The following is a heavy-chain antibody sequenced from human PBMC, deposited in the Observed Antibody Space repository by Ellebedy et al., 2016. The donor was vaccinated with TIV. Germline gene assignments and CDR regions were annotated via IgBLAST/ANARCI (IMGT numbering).Heavy chain of an antibody. Sequence: GESLKISCAASGFTFSNAWMSWVRQAPGKGLEWVGRIKRKTDGGTTDYAAPVKGRFTISRDDSKNTLYLQMNSLKTEDTAVYYCTTPSPSDTAINYYWGQGTLVTVSS. V-gene: IGHV3-15*01. CDR3: TTPSPSDTAINYY. CDR2: IKRKTDGGTT. J-gene: IGHJ4*02. D-gene: IGHD5-18*01. CDR1: GFTFSNAW.